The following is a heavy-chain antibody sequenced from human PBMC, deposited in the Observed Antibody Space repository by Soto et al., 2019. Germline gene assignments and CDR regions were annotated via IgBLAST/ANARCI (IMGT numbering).Heavy chain of an antibody. J-gene: IGHJ4*02. CDR2: IYYSGST. V-gene: IGHV4-31*03. Sequence: TSETLSLTCTVSGGSISSGGYYWSWIRQHPGKGLEWVGYIYYSGSTYYNPSLKSRVTISVDTSKNQFSLNLSSVTAADTAVYYCARGYDSSGYPPFDYWGQGTLVTVSS. CDR1: GGSISSGGYY. CDR3: ARGYDSSGYPPFDY. D-gene: IGHD3-22*01.